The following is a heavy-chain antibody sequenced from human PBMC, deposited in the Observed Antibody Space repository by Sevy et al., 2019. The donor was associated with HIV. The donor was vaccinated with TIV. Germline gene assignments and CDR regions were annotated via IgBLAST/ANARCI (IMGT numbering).Heavy chain of an antibody. CDR1: GFTVSGYG. Sequence: GGSLRLSCAASGFTVSGYGMHWVRQAPGKGLEWVAFIRYDGSTKYYVDSVKGRFTISRDNSKNTLFLQMNSLRTEDTSVYYCAKGLGMVQGALLSDDVWGQGTLVTVSS. CDR3: AKGLGMVQGALLSDDV. D-gene: IGHD3-10*01. V-gene: IGHV3-30*02. CDR2: IRYDGSTK. J-gene: IGHJ3*01.